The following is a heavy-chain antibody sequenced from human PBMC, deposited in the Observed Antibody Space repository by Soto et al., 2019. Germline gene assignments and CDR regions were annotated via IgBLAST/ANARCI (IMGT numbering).Heavy chain of an antibody. V-gene: IGHV1-18*01. CDR3: ARDRARGFDI. D-gene: IGHD5-12*01. CDR1: GYTFSNNG. CDR2: ISADKGNT. Sequence: QVQLVQSGAEVKKPGASVKVSCKASGYTFSNNGISWVRQAPGQGLEWMGWISADKGNTNYAQKLQGRVTMTRDTSTSTVYMELRSLRSEDTAVYYCARDRARGFDIWGQGTMVTVSS. J-gene: IGHJ3*02.